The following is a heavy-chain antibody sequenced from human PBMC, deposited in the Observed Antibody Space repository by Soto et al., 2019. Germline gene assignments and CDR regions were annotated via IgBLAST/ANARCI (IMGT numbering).Heavy chain of an antibody. CDR2: ISGSGSTI. V-gene: IGHV3-48*03. CDR3: AREVVVFGVIIPTPMDV. Sequence: GSLRLSCSASVFTFSGYEMNWFRQAPGKGLEWVSYISGSGSTIYYADSVKGRFTISRDNAKDSLYLQMNSLRAEDTAVYYCAREVVVFGVIIPTPMDVRGQGTTVTVSS. D-gene: IGHD3-22*01. CDR1: VFTFSGYE. J-gene: IGHJ6*02.